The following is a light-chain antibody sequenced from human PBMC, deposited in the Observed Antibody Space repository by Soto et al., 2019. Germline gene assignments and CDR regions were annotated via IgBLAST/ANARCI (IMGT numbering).Light chain of an antibody. CDR2: GAS. J-gene: IGKJ4*01. Sequence: IVLTQSTASLFLPPDERTTLPCMTKQSVSSSYLAWYQQKPGQAPRLLIYGASSRATGIPDRFSGSGSGTDFTLTISRLEPEDFAVYYCQQYGSSPPALTFGGGTKVDIK. CDR3: QQYGSSPPALT. CDR1: QSVSSSY. V-gene: IGKV3-20*01.